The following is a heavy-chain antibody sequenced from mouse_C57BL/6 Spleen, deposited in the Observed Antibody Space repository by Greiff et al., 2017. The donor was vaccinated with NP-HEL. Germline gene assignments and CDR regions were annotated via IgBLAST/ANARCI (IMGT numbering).Heavy chain of an antibody. Sequence: VQLQQSGPELVKPGASVKISCKASGYAFRSSWMNWVKQRPGKGLEWIGRIYPGDGDTNYNGKFKGKATLTADKSSSTAYMQLSSLTSEDSAVYFCARQPMTTVVGDYWGQGTSVTVSS. J-gene: IGHJ4*01. CDR1: GYAFRSSW. D-gene: IGHD1-1*01. CDR3: ARQPMTTVVGDY. CDR2: IYPGDGDT. V-gene: IGHV1-82*01.